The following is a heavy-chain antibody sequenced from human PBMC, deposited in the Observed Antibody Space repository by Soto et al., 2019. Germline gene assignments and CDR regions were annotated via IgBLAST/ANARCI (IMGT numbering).Heavy chain of an antibody. V-gene: IGHV1-18*01. D-gene: IGHD3-3*01. J-gene: IGHJ4*02. CDR2: ISAYNGNT. CDR3: ARDRGTRDFWSGYGTRVYDY. CDR1: GYTFTSYG. Sequence: ASVKVSCKASGYTFTSYGISWVRQAPGQGLEWMGWISAYNGNTNYAQKLQGRVTMTTDTSTSTAYMELRSLRSDDTAVYYCARDRGTRDFWSGYGTRVYDYWGQGTLVTVSS.